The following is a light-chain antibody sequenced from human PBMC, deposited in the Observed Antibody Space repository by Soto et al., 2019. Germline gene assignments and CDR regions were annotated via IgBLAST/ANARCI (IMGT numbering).Light chain of an antibody. V-gene: IGKV3-20*01. CDR2: TVS. J-gene: IGKJ1*01. CDR1: QTISSNF. Sequence: EIVLTQSPGTLSLSPGDTATLSCRASQTISSNFLAWYQQKPGQAPRLLIYTVSTRATGIPDRFSGSGSGTNFTLTISRLEPDDCAVYHCQQCGSSPWTFGQGTKVEIK. CDR3: QQCGSSPWT.